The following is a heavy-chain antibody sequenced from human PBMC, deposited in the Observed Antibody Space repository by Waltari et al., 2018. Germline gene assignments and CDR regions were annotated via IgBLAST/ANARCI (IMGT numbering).Heavy chain of an antibody. D-gene: IGHD3-22*01. J-gene: IGHJ4*02. Sequence: QVQLQESGPGLVKPSQTLSLTCTVSGGSISSGGYSWSWIRQHPGKGLEWIGYIYYSGSTYYNPSLKSGVTISGETAKNQCSLKRSSVTAADTAVYYWASTGGGYYYAPFGYWGQGTLVTVSS. CDR2: IYYSGST. CDR3: ASTGGGYYYAPFGY. CDR1: GGSISSGGYS. V-gene: IGHV4-31*03.